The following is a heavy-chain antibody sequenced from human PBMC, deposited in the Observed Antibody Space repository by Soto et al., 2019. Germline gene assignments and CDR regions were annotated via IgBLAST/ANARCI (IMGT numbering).Heavy chain of an antibody. Sequence: SETLSLTCTVSGGSISSYYWSWIRQPPGKGLEWIGEINHSGSTNYNPSPKSRVTISVDTSKNQFSLKLSSVTAADTAVYYCARVRMSTSGKSYYYYMDVWGKGTTVTSP. CDR2: INHSGST. CDR1: GGSISSYY. J-gene: IGHJ6*03. CDR3: ARVRMSTSGKSYYYYMDV. D-gene: IGHD2-2*01. V-gene: IGHV4-34*01.